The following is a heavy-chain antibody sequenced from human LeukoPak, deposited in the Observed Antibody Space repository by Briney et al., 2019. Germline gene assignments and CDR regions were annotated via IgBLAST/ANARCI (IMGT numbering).Heavy chain of an antibody. CDR3: ARGYVFSSSSLGY. D-gene: IGHD6-6*01. Sequence: GGSLRPSCAASGFTFSSYAMHWVRQAPGKGLEYVSAISSNGGSTYYANSVKGRFTISRDNSKNTLYLQMGSLRAEDMAVYYCARGYVFSSSSLGYWGQGTLVTVSS. J-gene: IGHJ4*02. V-gene: IGHV3-64*01. CDR1: GFTFSSYA. CDR2: ISSNGGST.